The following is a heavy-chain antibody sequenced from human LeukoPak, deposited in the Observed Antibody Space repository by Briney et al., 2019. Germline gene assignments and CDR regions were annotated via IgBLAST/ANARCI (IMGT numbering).Heavy chain of an antibody. V-gene: IGHV3-73*01. Sequence: GGSLRLSCAASGFTFSGSAMHWVRQASGKGLEWVGRIRSKANSYATAYTASLKGRFTISRDDSKNSLYLQMNSLKAEDTAVYYCTRVVLVGTTYSYFDYWGQGTLVTVSS. CDR1: GFTFSGSA. J-gene: IGHJ4*02. CDR2: IRSKANSYAT. D-gene: IGHD1-26*01. CDR3: TRVVLVGTTYSYFDY.